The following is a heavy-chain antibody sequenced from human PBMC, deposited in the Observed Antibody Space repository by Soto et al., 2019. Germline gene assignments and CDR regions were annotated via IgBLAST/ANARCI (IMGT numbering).Heavy chain of an antibody. D-gene: IGHD4-17*01. CDR3: ARGTRTTVTIDGY. V-gene: IGHV3-33*01. J-gene: IGHJ4*02. CDR2: IWYDGSNK. CDR1: GFTFSSYG. Sequence: GGSLRLSCAASGFTFSSYGMHWVRQAPGKGLEWVAVIWYDGSNKYYADSVKGRFTISRDNSKNTLYLQMNSLRAEDTAVYYCARGTRTTVTIDGYWGQGTLVTVSS.